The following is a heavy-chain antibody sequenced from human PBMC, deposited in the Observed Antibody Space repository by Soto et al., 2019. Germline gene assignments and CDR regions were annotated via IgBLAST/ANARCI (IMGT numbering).Heavy chain of an antibody. Sequence: ASETLSLTCTVSVGSINSYYWSWIRQPPGKGPEWIGYIYYSGNTKYNPSLKSRVRLSVDMSKNQFSLKLYSVTAADTAVYYCARDYLAYQMLSSFDPWGQGTLVTVSS. CDR1: VGSINSYY. CDR3: ARDYLAYQMLSSFDP. D-gene: IGHD2-2*01. J-gene: IGHJ5*02. V-gene: IGHV4-59*01. CDR2: IYYSGNT.